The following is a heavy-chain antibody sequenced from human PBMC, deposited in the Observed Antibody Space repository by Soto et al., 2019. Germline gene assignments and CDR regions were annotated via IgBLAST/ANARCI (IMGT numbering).Heavy chain of an antibody. D-gene: IGHD5-12*01. Sequence: ASVKVSCKASGYTFTSYGISWVRQAPGQGLEWMGWISAYNGNTNYAQKLQGRVTMTTDTSASTAYMELRSLRSDDTAVYYCARDLARIGATIRANWFAPWGQGTLVTVSS. J-gene: IGHJ5*02. CDR2: ISAYNGNT. CDR3: ARDLARIGATIRANWFAP. CDR1: GYTFTSYG. V-gene: IGHV1-18*01.